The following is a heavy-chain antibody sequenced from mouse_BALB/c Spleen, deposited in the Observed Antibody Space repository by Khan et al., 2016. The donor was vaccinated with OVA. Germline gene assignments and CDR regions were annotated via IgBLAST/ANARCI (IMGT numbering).Heavy chain of an antibody. Sequence: EVQLQQSGTVLARPGASVKMSCTASGYSFTSYLIHWVKQRPGQGLEWLGDIYPGNSDTTYNQKFKDKAKLTAATSANPAYMELSSLTNEDSAVYDGARGGYSSFAYWGQGTLVTVSA. CDR2: IYPGNSDT. V-gene: IGHV1-5*01. J-gene: IGHJ3*01. D-gene: IGHD1-3*01. CDR3: ARGGYSSFAY. CDR1: GYSFTSYL.